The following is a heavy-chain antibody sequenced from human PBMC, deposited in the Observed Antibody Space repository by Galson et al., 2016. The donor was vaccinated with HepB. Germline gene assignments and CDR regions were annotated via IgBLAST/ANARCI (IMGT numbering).Heavy chain of an antibody. CDR1: GYTFTSYG. CDR3: ARAMWPAPLYFEY. V-gene: IGHV1-18*01. Sequence: SVKVSCKGSGYTFTSYGIGWVRQAPGQGLEWMGWISAYNGNTIYAQKFLGRVTLTTDTSTSTAYMELRSLKSDDTAVYYCARAMWPAPLYFEYWGQGTQVTVSS. D-gene: IGHD2-21*01. CDR2: ISAYNGNT. J-gene: IGHJ4*02.